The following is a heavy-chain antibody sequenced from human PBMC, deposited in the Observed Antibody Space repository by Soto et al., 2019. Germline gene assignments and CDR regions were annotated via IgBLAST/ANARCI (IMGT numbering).Heavy chain of an antibody. J-gene: IGHJ4*02. V-gene: IGHV4-59*08. CDR3: AGQDVVVPAAGFDY. Sequence: SETLSLTCTVSGGSISSYYWSWIRQPPGKGLEWIGYIYYSGSTNYNPSLKSRVTISVDTSKNQFSLKLSSVTAADTAVYYCAGQDVVVPAAGFDYWGQGTLVTVSS. D-gene: IGHD2-2*01. CDR1: GGSISSYY. CDR2: IYYSGST.